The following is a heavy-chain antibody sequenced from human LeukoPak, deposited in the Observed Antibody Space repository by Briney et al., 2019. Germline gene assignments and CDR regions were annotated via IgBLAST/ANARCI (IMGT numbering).Heavy chain of an antibody. D-gene: IGHD3-10*01. CDR1: GYTFTSYD. V-gene: IGHV1-8*01. CDR3: ARITMVRGVRDY. CDR2: MNPNSGNT. J-gene: IGHJ4*02. Sequence: ASVKVSCKASGYTFTSYDINWVRQATGQGLEWMGWMNPNSGNTGYAQKFQGRVTMTRNTSISTAYMELSSLRSEDTAVYYCARITMVRGVRDYWGQGTLVTVPS.